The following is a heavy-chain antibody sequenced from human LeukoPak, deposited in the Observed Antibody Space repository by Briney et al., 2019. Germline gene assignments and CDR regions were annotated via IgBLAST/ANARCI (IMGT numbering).Heavy chain of an antibody. Sequence: GGSLRLSCAASGFTFSDSYMSWIRQAPGKGLEWTAFIGGSGSLIHYADSVKGRFTISRDNAKNSLYLQMTTLRAEDTAVYYCARDHRQQLGNWFDPWGQGTLVTVSS. J-gene: IGHJ5*02. CDR1: GFTFSDSY. D-gene: IGHD6-13*01. V-gene: IGHV3-11*04. CDR2: IGGSGSLI. CDR3: ARDHRQQLGNWFDP.